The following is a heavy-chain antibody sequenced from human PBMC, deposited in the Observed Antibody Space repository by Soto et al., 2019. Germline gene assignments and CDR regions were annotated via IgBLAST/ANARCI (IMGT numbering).Heavy chain of an antibody. D-gene: IGHD3-9*01. CDR3: ARRLRYFDWLLPYYYYYGMDV. V-gene: IGHV4-4*02. Sequence: PSETLSLTCAVSGGSISSSNWWSWVRQPPGKGLEWIGEIYHSGSTNYNPSLKSRVTISVDKSKNQFSLKLSSVTAADTAVYYCARRLRYFDWLLPYYYYYGMDVWGQGTTVTVSS. CDR1: GGSISSSNW. CDR2: IYHSGST. J-gene: IGHJ6*02.